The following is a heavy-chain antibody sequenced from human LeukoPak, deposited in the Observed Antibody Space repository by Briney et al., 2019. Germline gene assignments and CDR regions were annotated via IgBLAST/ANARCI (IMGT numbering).Heavy chain of an antibody. CDR1: GGTFSSYA. D-gene: IGHD3-10*01. CDR3: ASSCYYGSGSYSAFDY. CDR2: IIPIFGTA. V-gene: IGHV1-69*13. Sequence: SVKVSCKASGGTFSSYAISWVRQAPGQGLEWVGGIIPIFGTANYAQKFQGRVTITADESTSTAYMELSSLRSEDTAVYYCASSCYYGSGSYSAFDYWGQGTLVTVSS. J-gene: IGHJ4*02.